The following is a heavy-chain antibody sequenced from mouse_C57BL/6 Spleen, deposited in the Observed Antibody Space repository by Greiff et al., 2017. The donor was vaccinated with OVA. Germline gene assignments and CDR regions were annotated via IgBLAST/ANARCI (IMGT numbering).Heavy chain of an antibody. D-gene: IGHD1-1*01. J-gene: IGHJ4*01. V-gene: IGHV1-4*01. CDR2: INPSSGYT. CDR3: ARSGITTVVGTMDY. CDR1: GYTFTSYT. Sequence: QVQLQQSGAELARPGASVKMSCKASGYTFTSYTMPWVKQRPGQGLEWIGYINPSSGYTKYNQKFKDKATLTADKSSSQAYMQLSSLTSEDSAVYYCARSGITTVVGTMDYWGQGTSVTVSS.